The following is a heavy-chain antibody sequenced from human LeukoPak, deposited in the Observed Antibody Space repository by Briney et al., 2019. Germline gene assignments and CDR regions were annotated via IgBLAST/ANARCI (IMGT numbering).Heavy chain of an antibody. CDR3: AKGQEYSSSSGESDY. CDR1: GFTFSSYA. D-gene: IGHD6-6*01. Sequence: GGSLRLSCAASGFTFSSYAMSWVRQAPGKGLEWVSAIGGSCGSTYYADSVKGRFTISRDNSKNTLYLQMNSLRAEDTAVYYCAKGQEYSSSSGESDYWGQGTLVTVSS. J-gene: IGHJ4*02. V-gene: IGHV3-23*01. CDR2: IGGSCGST.